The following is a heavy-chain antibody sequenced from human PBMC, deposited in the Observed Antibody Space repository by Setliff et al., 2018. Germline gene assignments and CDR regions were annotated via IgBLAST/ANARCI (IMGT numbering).Heavy chain of an antibody. Sequence: SETLSLTCTVSSGSINSYYWSWVRQSPGKGLEWIGFVHFGGDTNYNPSLKSRVTMSADTSNNQFSLNLRSVTAADTAVYFCARQPSSGAYYNPRPYYFDSWGQGILVTVSS. J-gene: IGHJ4*02. V-gene: IGHV4-59*01. CDR3: ARQPSSGAYYNPRPYYFDS. D-gene: IGHD3-10*01. CDR2: VHFGGDT. CDR1: SGSINSYY.